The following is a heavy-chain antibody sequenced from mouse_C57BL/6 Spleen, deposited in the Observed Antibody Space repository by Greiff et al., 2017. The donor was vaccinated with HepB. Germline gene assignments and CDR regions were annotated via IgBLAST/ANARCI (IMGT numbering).Heavy chain of an antibody. D-gene: IGHD2-3*01. J-gene: IGHJ2*01. V-gene: IGHV14-2*01. Sequence: EVKLVESGAELVKPGASVKLSCTASGFNIKDYYMHWVKQRTEQGLEWIGRIDPEDGETKYAPKFQGKATITADTSSNTAYLQLSSLTSEDTAVYYCAREGAYDGYSFDYWGQGTTLTVSS. CDR1: GFNIKDYY. CDR2: IDPEDGET. CDR3: AREGAYDGYSFDY.